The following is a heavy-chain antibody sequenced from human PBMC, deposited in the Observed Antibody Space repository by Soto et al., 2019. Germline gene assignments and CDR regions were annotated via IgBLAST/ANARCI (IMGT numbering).Heavy chain of an antibody. CDR3: GRVGRLQNDPYNGMDV. J-gene: IGHJ6*02. Sequence: QVQLVESGGGLVKPGGSLRLSCAASGFTFSDYYMSWIRQAPGKGLEWVSYISSSGNTIYFADSVKGRFSISRDNAKNSLYLEMNSLRAEDTGVYYCGRVGRLQNDPYNGMDVWGQGTTVTVSS. V-gene: IGHV3-11*01. CDR1: GFTFSDYY. CDR2: ISSSGNTI. D-gene: IGHD4-4*01.